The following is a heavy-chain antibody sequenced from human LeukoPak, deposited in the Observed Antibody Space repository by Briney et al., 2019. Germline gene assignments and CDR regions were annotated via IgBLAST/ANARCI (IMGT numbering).Heavy chain of an antibody. J-gene: IGHJ4*02. V-gene: IGHV4-39*01. CDR2: IYYSGST. Sequence: SETLSLTCTVSGGSISSSSYYWGWIRQPPGKGLEWIGSIYYSGSTYYNPTLKSRVTISVDTSKNQFSLKLSSVTAADTAVYYCARVPSMVDTAMVVPYYFDYWGQGTLVTVSS. D-gene: IGHD5-18*01. CDR1: GGSISSSSYY. CDR3: ARVPSMVDTAMVVPYYFDY.